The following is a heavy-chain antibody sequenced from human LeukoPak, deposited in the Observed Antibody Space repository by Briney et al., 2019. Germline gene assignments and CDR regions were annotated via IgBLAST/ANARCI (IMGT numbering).Heavy chain of an antibody. J-gene: IGHJ6*03. D-gene: IGHD5-12*01. CDR3: ARGGYSGYDFAFYYYYYMDV. Sequence: SETLSLTCTVSGGSISSYYWSWIRQPAGKGLEWIGRIYTSWSTNYNPSLKSRATMSVDTSKNQFSLKPSSVTAAATAVYYCARGGYSGYDFAFYYYYYMDVWGKGTPVTVSS. V-gene: IGHV4-4*07. CDR2: IYTSWST. CDR1: GGSISSYY.